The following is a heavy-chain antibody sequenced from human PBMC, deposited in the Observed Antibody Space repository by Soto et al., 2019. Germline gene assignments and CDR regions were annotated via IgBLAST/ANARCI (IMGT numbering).Heavy chain of an antibody. D-gene: IGHD7-27*01. CDR1: GDSISNLDYF. CDR2: IYKSATT. Sequence: TLSLTCSVSGDSISNLDYFWAWIRQPPGQALEYIGYIYKSATTYYNPSFESRVAISVDTSKSQFSLNVTSVTAADTAVYFCARGRYCLTGRCFPNWFDSWGQGALVTVS. V-gene: IGHV4-30-4*01. J-gene: IGHJ5*01. CDR3: ARGRYCLTGRCFPNWFDS.